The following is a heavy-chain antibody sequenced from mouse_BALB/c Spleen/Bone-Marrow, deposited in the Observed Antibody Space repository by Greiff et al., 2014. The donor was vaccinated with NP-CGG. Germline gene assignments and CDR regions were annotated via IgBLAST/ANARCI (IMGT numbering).Heavy chain of an antibody. V-gene: IGHV5-6-5*01. J-gene: IGHJ4*01. CDR2: ITGGGTT. Sequence: EVNVVESGGGLVKPGESLKFSCAASGITVSSYTMSWVRQTPEKMLEWVASITGGGTTYYPDSVKGRFTISRDNARNILYLQVSSLRSEDTAIYYCARHYGYVDAMDYWGQGTSVTVSS. CDR3: ARHYGYVDAMDY. CDR1: GITVSSYT. D-gene: IGHD1-2*01.